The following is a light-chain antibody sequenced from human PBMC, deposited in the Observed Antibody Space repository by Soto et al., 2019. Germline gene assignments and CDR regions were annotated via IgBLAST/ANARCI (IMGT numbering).Light chain of an antibody. Sequence: QSALTQPASVSGSPGQSITISCTGTSSDVGGYIYVSWYRQHPGKAPKPIIYEVSNRPSGVSNRFSGSKSGNTTSLTISGLQAEDEADYYCSSYTSMTTLVFGTGTKVTVL. CDR2: EVS. J-gene: IGLJ1*01. CDR1: SSDVGGYIY. CDR3: SSYTSMTTLV. V-gene: IGLV2-14*01.